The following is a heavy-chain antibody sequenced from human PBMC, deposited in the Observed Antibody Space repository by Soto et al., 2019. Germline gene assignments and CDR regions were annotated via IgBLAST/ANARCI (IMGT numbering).Heavy chain of an antibody. J-gene: IGHJ5*02. CDR2: INHSGST. V-gene: IGHV4-34*01. CDR1: GVSFSGYY. CDR3: ARGRRNYDILTGYYSPNWFDP. Sequence: SETLSLTCAVYGVSFSGYYWSWIRQPPGKGLEWIGEINHSGSTNYNPSLKSRVTISVDTSKNQFSLKLSSVTAADTAVYYCARGRRNYDILTGYYSPNWFDPWGQGTLVTVSS. D-gene: IGHD3-9*01.